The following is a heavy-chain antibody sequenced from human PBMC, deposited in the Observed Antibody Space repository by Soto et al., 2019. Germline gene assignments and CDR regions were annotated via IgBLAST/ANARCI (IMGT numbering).Heavy chain of an antibody. Sequence: SETLSLTCTVSGASVSSGYWSWIGQPPGKGLEWIGFMYFGGSFNYNPSLASRATMSVDTSENQFSMKMTSVTAADTAVYYCARRKMESNNWNADNWFDPWGQGTLVTVSS. CDR3: ARRKMESNNWNADNWFDP. V-gene: IGHV4-59*08. J-gene: IGHJ5*02. CDR1: GASVSSGY. CDR2: MYFGGSF. D-gene: IGHD1-1*01.